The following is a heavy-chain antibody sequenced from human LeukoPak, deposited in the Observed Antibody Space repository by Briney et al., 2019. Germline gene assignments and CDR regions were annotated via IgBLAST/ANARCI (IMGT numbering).Heavy chain of an antibody. CDR2: ISFDGSDK. D-gene: IGHD2-15*01. Sequence: GKSLRLSCAASGFTFSGHGMHWVRQAPGKGLEWVALISFDGSDKYYGDFVRGRFTISRDNSNNTLYLQMNNLRVEDTAVYYCAKERYHLDSWGQGTLVTVSS. V-gene: IGHV3-30*18. CDR3: AKERYHLDS. CDR1: GFTFSGHG. J-gene: IGHJ4*02.